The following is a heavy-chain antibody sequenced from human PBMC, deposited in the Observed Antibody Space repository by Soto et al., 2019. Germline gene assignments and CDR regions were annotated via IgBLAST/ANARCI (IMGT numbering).Heavy chain of an antibody. J-gene: IGHJ4*02. Sequence: SEKLSLTCTVSGGSTSDFYWSWARQPPGKGLEWIGYIYYSGRTDYNPSLKGRITISIDTSKNQFSLKLRSVTAADTAVYYCAIVGGVAARNFDDWGQGTLVTVSS. V-gene: IGHV4-59*01. D-gene: IGHD6-6*01. CDR2: IYYSGRT. CDR3: AIVGGVAARNFDD. CDR1: GGSTSDFY.